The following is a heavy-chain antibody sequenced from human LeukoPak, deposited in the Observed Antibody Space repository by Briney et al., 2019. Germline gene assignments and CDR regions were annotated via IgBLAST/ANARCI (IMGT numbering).Heavy chain of an antibody. Sequence: GGSPRLSCAASGFTFSSYGMHWVRQAPGKGLEWVAFIRYDGSNKYYADSVKGRFTISRDNSKNTLYLQMNSLRAEDTAVYYCAKDGVAGNEPYYFDYWGQGTLVTVSS. CDR2: IRYDGSNK. D-gene: IGHD1-1*01. V-gene: IGHV3-30*02. J-gene: IGHJ4*02. CDR1: GFTFSSYG. CDR3: AKDGVAGNEPYYFDY.